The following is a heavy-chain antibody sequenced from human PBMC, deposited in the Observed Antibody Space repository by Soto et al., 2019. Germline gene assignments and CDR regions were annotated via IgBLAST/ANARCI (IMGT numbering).Heavy chain of an antibody. V-gene: IGHV4-31*03. Sequence: QVQLQESGPGLVKPSQTLSLTCTVSGGSISSGGYYWSWIRQHPGKGLEWIGYIYYSGSTYYNPSLKSRVTMSVDTSKNQFSLKLSSVTAADTAVYYCARGVDTAMVEGIYYFDYWGQGTLVTVSS. J-gene: IGHJ4*02. CDR2: IYYSGST. D-gene: IGHD5-18*01. CDR3: ARGVDTAMVEGIYYFDY. CDR1: GGSISSGGYY.